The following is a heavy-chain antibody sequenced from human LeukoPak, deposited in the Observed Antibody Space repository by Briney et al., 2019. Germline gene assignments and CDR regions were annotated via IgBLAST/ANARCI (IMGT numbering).Heavy chain of an antibody. D-gene: IGHD6-19*01. J-gene: IGHJ3*02. CDR2: ISYDGTNK. CDR3: ATSVSVAGNAFDI. V-gene: IGHV3-30*04. CDR1: GLTFSSYA. Sequence: PGRSLRLSCAASGLTFSSYAMDWVRQAPGKGLAWVTSISYDGTNKYYADSVKGRFTISRDDSTNTLYLQMNSLRSDDSAVYYCATSVSVAGNAFDIWGQGTMVTVSS.